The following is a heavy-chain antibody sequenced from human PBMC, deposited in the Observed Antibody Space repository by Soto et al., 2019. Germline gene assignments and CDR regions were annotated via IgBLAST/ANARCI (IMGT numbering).Heavy chain of an antibody. V-gene: IGHV4-34*01. CDR1: GGSFSGDY. CDR2: INHSGST. J-gene: IGHJ6*02. D-gene: IGHD1-26*01. Sequence: SEALSLTCADYGGSFSGDYWSWIRQPPGKGLEWIGEINHSGSTNYNPSLKSRVTISVDTSKNQFSLKLSSVTAADTAVYYCARGLVGATGAFNYYYYGMDVWGQATTVTVSS. CDR3: ARGLVGATGAFNYYYYGMDV.